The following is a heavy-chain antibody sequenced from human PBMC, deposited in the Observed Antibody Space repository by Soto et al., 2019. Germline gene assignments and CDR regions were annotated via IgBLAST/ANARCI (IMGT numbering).Heavy chain of an antibody. J-gene: IGHJ5*02. CDR3: AKDVSSRRWFDP. D-gene: IGHD3-16*01. V-gene: IGHV4-4*07. CDR1: GASIRSYH. Sequence: SETLSLTCAVSGASIRSYHWSWIRQPAGKGLEWIGRMQHTGNTNYNPSLKSRVTMSVDTSKNQISLKMTSVTAADTAVYFCAKDVSSRRWFDPWGQGILVTVS. CDR2: MQHTGNT.